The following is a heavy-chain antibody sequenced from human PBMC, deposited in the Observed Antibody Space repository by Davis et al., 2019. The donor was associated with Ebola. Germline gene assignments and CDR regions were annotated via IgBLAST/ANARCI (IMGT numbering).Heavy chain of an antibody. J-gene: IGHJ6*02. V-gene: IGHV3-11*04. D-gene: IGHD2-15*01. Sequence: GESLKISCAASGFTFSDYYMSWIRQAPGKGLEWVSYISSSGSTIYYADSVKGRFTISRDNAKNSLYLQMNSLRAEDTAVYYCARIYCSGGSCYYYYYGMDVWGQGTTVTVSS. CDR3: ARIYCSGGSCYYYYYGMDV. CDR1: GFTFSDYY. CDR2: ISSSGSTI.